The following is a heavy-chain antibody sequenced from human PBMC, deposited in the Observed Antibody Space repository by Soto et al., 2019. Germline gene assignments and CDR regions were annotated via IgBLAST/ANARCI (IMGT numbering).Heavy chain of an antibody. J-gene: IGHJ6*02. CDR3: ARGRGVRHFDESGMDV. D-gene: IGHD3-9*01. V-gene: IGHV1-18*01. CDR2: ISAYNGNT. CDR1: GYTFTSYG. Sequence: QVQLVQSGAEVKKPGASVKVSCKASGYTFTSYGISWVRQAPGQGLEWMGWISAYNGNTNYAQKLPGRVTMTTDTPTSTAYRELRSLRSDDTAVYYCARGRGVRHFDESGMDVWGQGTTVTVSS.